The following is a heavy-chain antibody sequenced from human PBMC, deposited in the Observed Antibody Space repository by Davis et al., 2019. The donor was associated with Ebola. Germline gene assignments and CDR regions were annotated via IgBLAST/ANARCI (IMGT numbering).Heavy chain of an antibody. CDR3: ATEATMVY. V-gene: IGHV3-48*02. D-gene: IGHD4/OR15-4a*01. Sequence: GESLKISCVASGFSFSSYGMTWVRHAPGKGLEWLAYISSNSDTIYYADSVRGRFTISRDNDKNSVLLEMNRMTHDDAGVYYCATEATMVYWGQGVLVTVSS. J-gene: IGHJ4*02. CDR2: ISSNSDTI. CDR1: GFSFSSYG.